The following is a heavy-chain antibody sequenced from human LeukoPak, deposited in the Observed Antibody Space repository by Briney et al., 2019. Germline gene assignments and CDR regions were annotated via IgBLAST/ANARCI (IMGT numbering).Heavy chain of an antibody. CDR2: LYYSGST. D-gene: IGHD3-22*01. CDR1: GGSISSYY. V-gene: IGHV4-59*08. J-gene: IGHJ6*02. CDR3: ARLSPLGSSGYTTARYYYGMDV. Sequence: KPSETLSLTCTVSGGSISSYYWSWIRQPPGKGLEWIGYLYYSGSTKYNPSLKSRVTISVDTSKNQFSLKLSSVTAADTAVYYCARLSPLGSSGYTTARYYYGMDVWGQGTTVTVSS.